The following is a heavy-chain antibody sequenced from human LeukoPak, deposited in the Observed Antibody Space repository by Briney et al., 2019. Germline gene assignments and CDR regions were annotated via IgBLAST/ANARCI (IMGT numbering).Heavy chain of an antibody. V-gene: IGHV4-59*12. CDR3: ARGGLTLYSYGPYFDY. D-gene: IGHD5-18*01. J-gene: IGHJ4*02. CDR2: IYYSGST. CDR1: GGSISSYY. Sequence: SETLSLTCTVSGGSISSYYWSWIRQPPGKGLEWIGYIYYSGSTYYNPSLQSRLTISVDTSKNQFSLKLSSVTAADTAVYYCARGGLTLYSYGPYFDYWGQGTLATVSS.